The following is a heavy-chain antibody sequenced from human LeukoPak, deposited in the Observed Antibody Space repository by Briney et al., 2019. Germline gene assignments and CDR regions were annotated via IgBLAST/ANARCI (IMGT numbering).Heavy chain of an antibody. V-gene: IGHV3-30*18. CDR3: AKDLENYYDSSGYVDY. D-gene: IGHD3-22*01. CDR2: ISDDGSNK. CDR1: GFTFSSYG. Sequence: PGRSLTLSCAASGFTFSSYGGHWVRQAPGKGLEWVEAISDDGSNKYYADSVKGRFTISRDNSKNTVYLQMNSLRAEDTAVYYCAKDLENYYDSSGYVDYWGQGTLVTVSS. J-gene: IGHJ4*02.